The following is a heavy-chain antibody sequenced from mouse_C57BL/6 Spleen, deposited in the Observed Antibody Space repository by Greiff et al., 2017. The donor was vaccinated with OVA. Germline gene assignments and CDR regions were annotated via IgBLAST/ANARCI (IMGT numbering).Heavy chain of an antibody. D-gene: IGHD2-3*01. CDR1: GYTFTSYW. J-gene: IGHJ2*01. Sequence: VQLQQPGAELVRPGSSVKLSCKASGYTFTSYWMHWVKQRPIQGLEWIGNIDPSDSETHYNQKFKDKATLTVDKSSSTAYMQLSSLTSEDSAVYYCARDSYDGYPGDYWGQGTTLTVSS. V-gene: IGHV1-52*01. CDR2: IDPSDSET. CDR3: ARDSYDGYPGDY.